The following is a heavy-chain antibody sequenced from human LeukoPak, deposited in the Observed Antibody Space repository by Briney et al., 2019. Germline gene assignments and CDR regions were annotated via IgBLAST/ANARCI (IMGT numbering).Heavy chain of an antibody. CDR2: ISGIGGST. Sequence: GGSLRLSCAASGFTFSSYAMSWVRQAPGKGLEWVSAISGIGGSTYYADSVKGRFTISRDNSKNTLYLQMNSLRAEDTAVYYCAKDAISVNYGSGSYYIPNWFDPWGQGTLVTVSS. CDR1: GFTFSSYA. CDR3: AKDAISVNYGSGSYYIPNWFDP. J-gene: IGHJ5*02. V-gene: IGHV3-23*01. D-gene: IGHD3-10*01.